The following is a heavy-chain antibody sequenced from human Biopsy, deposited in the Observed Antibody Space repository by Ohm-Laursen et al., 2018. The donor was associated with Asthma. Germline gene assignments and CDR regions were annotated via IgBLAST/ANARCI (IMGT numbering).Heavy chain of an antibody. Sequence: SLRLSCTASGFTFGDYWMSWVRQVPGKGLEWVANIKHDGSEKNHVDSLKGRFTISRDNAKNSLYLQMNSLRAEDTAVYYCARGDSSNWSHYYFDYWGPGILVTVSS. J-gene: IGHJ4*02. V-gene: IGHV3-7*01. D-gene: IGHD3-22*01. CDR2: IKHDGSEK. CDR1: GFTFGDYW. CDR3: ARGDSSNWSHYYFDY.